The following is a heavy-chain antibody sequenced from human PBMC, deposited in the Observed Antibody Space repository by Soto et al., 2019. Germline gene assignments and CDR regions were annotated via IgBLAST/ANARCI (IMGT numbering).Heavy chain of an antibody. CDR3: ARRIAVAGTLDC. CDR1: GFTFSDHY. Sequence: GGSLRLSCAASGFTFSDHYMDWVRQAPGKGLEWVGRSRDKANSYTTEYAASVKGRFTISRDESNNSVYLQMNSLKTEDTAVYYCARRIAVAGTLDCWGQGTLVTVSS. J-gene: IGHJ4*02. D-gene: IGHD6-19*01. CDR2: SRDKANSYTT. V-gene: IGHV3-72*01.